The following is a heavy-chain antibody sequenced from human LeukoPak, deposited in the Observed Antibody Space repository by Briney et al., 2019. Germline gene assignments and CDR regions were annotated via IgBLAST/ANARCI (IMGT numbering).Heavy chain of an antibody. CDR3: AKSAVLLWFGELYTPLDY. Sequence: GGSLRLSCAASGFTFSSYAMSWVRQAPGKGLEWVSAISGSGGGTYYADSVKGRFTISRDNSKSTLYLQMNSLRAEDTAVYYCAKSAVLLWFGELYTPLDYWGQGTLVTVSS. CDR1: GFTFSSYA. CDR2: ISGSGGGT. J-gene: IGHJ4*02. V-gene: IGHV3-23*01. D-gene: IGHD3-10*01.